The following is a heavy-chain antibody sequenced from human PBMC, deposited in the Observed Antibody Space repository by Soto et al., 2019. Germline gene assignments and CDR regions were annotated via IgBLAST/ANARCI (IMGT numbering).Heavy chain of an antibody. V-gene: IGHV5-51*01. CDR1: GYSFSFYW. CDR2: MYPDDSDI. Sequence: PGEPLKISCKASGYSFSFYWIGWVRQMPGKGLEWMAIMYPDDSDIRYSPSFEAHVTISADKSTSTAFLQWSSLKASDTAMYYCAAAYVYDFENSNYYRDAFDIWGQGTLVTVSS. J-gene: IGHJ3*02. CDR3: AAAYVYDFENSNYYRDAFDI. D-gene: IGHD3-22*01.